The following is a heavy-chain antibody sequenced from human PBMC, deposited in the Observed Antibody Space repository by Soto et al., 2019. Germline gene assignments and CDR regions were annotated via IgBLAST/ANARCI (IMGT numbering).Heavy chain of an antibody. CDR3: AKDPHKGYDPAGRLFNWFDP. J-gene: IGHJ5*02. CDR2: ISGSGGST. V-gene: IGHV3-23*01. CDR1: GFTFSSYA. D-gene: IGHD5-12*01. Sequence: GGSLRLSCAASGFTFSSYAMSWVRQAPGKGLEWVSAISGSGGSTYYADSVKGRFTISRDNSKNTPYLQMNSLRAEDTAVYYCAKDPHKGYDPAGRLFNWFDPWGQGTLVTVSS.